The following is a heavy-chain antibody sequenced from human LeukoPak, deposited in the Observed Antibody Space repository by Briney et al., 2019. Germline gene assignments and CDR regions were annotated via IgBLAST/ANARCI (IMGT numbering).Heavy chain of an antibody. J-gene: IGHJ4*02. D-gene: IGHD5-24*01. CDR1: GFTFSSYS. Sequence: GGSLRLSCAASGFTFSSYSMNWVRQAPGKGLEWVSSISSSSSYIYYADSVKGRFTISRDNAKNSLYLQMNSLRAEDTAVYYCARDLPNRWLQFFGEILWGQGTLVTVSS. CDR3: ARDLPNRWLQFFGEIL. CDR2: ISSSSSYI. V-gene: IGHV3-21*01.